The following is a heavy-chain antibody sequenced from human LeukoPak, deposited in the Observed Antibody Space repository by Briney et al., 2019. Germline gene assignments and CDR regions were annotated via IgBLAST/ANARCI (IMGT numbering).Heavy chain of an antibody. Sequence: PGGSLRLSCAASGFSVTRQYMHWVRQAPGKGLEWVSFIYRDGRSYPADSVEGRFTISRDDSKNTLYLQMNNLRVDDTAVYYCAREPAIMRLTDYYYYFDVWGKGTSVTVSS. CDR3: AREPAIMRLTDYYYYFDV. V-gene: IGHV3-53*01. D-gene: IGHD2-2*01. CDR2: IYRDGRS. J-gene: IGHJ6*03. CDR1: GFSVTRQY.